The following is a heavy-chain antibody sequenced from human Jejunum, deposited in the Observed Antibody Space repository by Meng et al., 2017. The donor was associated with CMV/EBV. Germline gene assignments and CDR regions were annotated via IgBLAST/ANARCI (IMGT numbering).Heavy chain of an antibody. CDR3: VRGVSPTEWPLEK. J-gene: IGHJ4*02. CDR2: IHYSEST. V-gene: IGHV4-59*01. CDR1: GGSISSYY. D-gene: IGHD3-3*01. Sequence: ASGGSISSYYWSWVRPSPGKGLEWLGYIHYSESTKYNPSLESRVTMSLDRSRNQFSLRLSSVTAADTAVYFCVRGVSPTEWPLEKWGQGTLVTVSS.